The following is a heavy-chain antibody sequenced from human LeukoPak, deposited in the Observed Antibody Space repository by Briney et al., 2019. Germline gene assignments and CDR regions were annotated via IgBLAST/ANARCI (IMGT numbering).Heavy chain of an antibody. CDR2: IYYSGST. Sequence: SETLSLTCTVSGGSISSYYWSWIRQPPGKGLEWIGYIYYSGSTYYNPSLKSRVTISVDTSKNQFSLKLSSVTAADTAVYYCAGDATPFDYWGQGTLVTVSS. V-gene: IGHV4-59*12. J-gene: IGHJ4*02. CDR3: AGDATPFDY. CDR1: GGSISSYY.